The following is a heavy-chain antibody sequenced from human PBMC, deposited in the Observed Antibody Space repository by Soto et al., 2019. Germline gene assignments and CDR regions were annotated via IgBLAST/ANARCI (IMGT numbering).Heavy chain of an antibody. V-gene: IGHV3-23*01. J-gene: IGHJ3*02. CDR3: AKRGTTGPLDAFDI. Sequence: WCCLRICCASSECTFSGYARSCERQTPGKGLEWVSAISGSGGSTYYADSVKGRFTISRDNSKNTLYLQMNSLRAEDTAVYYCAKRGTTGPLDAFDIWGQGTMVTVSS. CDR1: ECTFSGYA. D-gene: IGHD1-1*01. CDR2: ISGSGGST.